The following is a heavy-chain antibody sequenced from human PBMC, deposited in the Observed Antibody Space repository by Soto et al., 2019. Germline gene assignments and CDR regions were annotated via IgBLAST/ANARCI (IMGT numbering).Heavy chain of an antibody. CDR3: AKNRQFRSYYGSAGHYDN. D-gene: IGHD3-10*01. J-gene: IGHJ4*02. V-gene: IGHV4-59*08. CDR2: IYYSGST. CDR1: GGSISSYY. Sequence: SETLSLTCTVSGGSISSYYWSWIRQPPGKGLEWIGYIYYSGSTNYNPSLKSRVTISVDTSKNQFSLKLSSVTAADTAIYYCAKNRQFRSYYGSAGHYDNWGQGTLVTVSS.